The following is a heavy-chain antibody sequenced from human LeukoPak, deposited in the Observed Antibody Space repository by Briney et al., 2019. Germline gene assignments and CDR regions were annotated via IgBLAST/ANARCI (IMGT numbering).Heavy chain of an antibody. CDR1: GGSFSGYY. D-gene: IGHD3-10*01. CDR2: INHSGST. J-gene: IGHJ4*02. Sequence: SETLSLTCAVYGGSFSGYYWSWIRQPPGKGLEWIGEINHSGSTNYNPSLKSRVTISVDTSKNQFSLKLSSVTAADTAVYYCARGDYYGSGSPLDYWGQGTLVTVSS. CDR3: ARGDYYGSGSPLDY. V-gene: IGHV4-34*01.